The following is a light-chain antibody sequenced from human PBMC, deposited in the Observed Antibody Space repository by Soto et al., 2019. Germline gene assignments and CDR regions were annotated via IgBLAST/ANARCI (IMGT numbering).Light chain of an antibody. V-gene: IGKV4-1*01. CDR3: QQYLTAPFT. Sequence: DTVMTQSPDSLAVSLGERATINCKSSQNILHSSNNKNCLAWYQQKPGQPPKLLIYWESTRLSGVSYRFSGSGSGTDFTLTISSLQAEDVAVYYCQQYLTAPFTFGPGTNVDIK. CDR1: QNILHSSNNKNC. CDR2: WES. J-gene: IGKJ3*01.